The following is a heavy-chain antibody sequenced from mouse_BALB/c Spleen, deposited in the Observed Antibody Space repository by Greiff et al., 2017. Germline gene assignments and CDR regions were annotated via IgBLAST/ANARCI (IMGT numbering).Heavy chain of an antibody. D-gene: IGHD1-2*01. Sequence: EVKLVESGGGLVKPGGSLKLSCAASGFTFSSYTMSWVRQTPEKRLEWVATISSGGSYTYYPDSVKGRFTISRDNAKNTLYLQMSSLKSEDTAMYYCTRDFTTAFAYWGQGTLVTVSA. CDR3: TRDFTTAFAY. V-gene: IGHV5-6-4*01. CDR2: ISSGGSYT. J-gene: IGHJ3*01. CDR1: GFTFSSYT.